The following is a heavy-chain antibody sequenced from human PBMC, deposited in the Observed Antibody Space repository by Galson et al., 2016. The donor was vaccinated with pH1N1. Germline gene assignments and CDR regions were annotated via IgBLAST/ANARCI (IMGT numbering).Heavy chain of an antibody. V-gene: IGHV3-48*01. D-gene: IGHD5-12*01. J-gene: IGHJ4*02. CDR1: GFTFSSYT. Sequence: SLRLSCAASGFTFSSYTMNWVRQAPGKGLEWVAYISSGSTTIYYADSVRGRFTISRDEAKKSLYLQMSSLRVEDTAVYFCARGNGGYAHFDSWGQGTMVTVPS. CDR3: ARGNGGYAHFDS. CDR2: ISSGSTTI.